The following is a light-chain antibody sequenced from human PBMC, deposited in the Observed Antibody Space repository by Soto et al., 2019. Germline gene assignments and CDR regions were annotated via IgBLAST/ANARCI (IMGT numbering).Light chain of an antibody. V-gene: IGKV1-39*01. CDR3: QQTYSTPRT. CDR1: QTISSY. J-gene: IGKJ1*01. CDR2: AAS. Sequence: DIQMTQSPSSLSSSVGDRVTITCRASQTISSYLNWYQQKPGKAPDLLIYAASSLQSGVPSRFSSSGSGTDFTLTISSLQPEDLAIYYCQQTYSTPRTFGQGTKVEIK.